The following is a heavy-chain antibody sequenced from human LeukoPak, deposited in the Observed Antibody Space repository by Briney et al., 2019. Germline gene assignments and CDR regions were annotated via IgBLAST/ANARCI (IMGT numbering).Heavy chain of an antibody. Sequence: SETLSLTCTVSGGSISSSSYYWRGIRQPPGKGVEWIGSIYYSGSTYYNPSLKSRVTISVDTSKNQFSLKLSSVTAADTAVYYCTAGRSDYFDFWGQGTLVTVSS. CDR3: TAGRSDYFDF. V-gene: IGHV4-39*01. CDR2: IYYSGST. CDR1: GGSISSSSYY. J-gene: IGHJ4*02. D-gene: IGHD6-25*01.